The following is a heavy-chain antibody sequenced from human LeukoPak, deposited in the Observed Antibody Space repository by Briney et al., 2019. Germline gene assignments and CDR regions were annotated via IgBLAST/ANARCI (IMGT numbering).Heavy chain of an antibody. CDR2: IYYSGST. Sequence: SETLSLTCTVSGGSISSYYWSWIRQPPGKGLEWIGYIYYSGSTNYNPSLKSRVTISVDTSKNQFSLKLGSVTAADTAVYYCARATWLPVGLYYYDSSGYYYYFDSWGQGTLVTVSS. V-gene: IGHV4-59*01. J-gene: IGHJ4*02. D-gene: IGHD3-22*01. CDR1: GGSISSYY. CDR3: ARATWLPVGLYYYDSSGYYYYFDS.